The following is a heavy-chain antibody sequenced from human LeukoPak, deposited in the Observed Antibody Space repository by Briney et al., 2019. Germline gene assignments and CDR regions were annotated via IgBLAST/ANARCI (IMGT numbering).Heavy chain of an antibody. CDR2: ISSSSSHI. J-gene: IGHJ6*02. V-gene: IGHV3-21*01. Sequence: PGGSLRLSCAASGFAFNFYIQNWVRQAPGKGLEWVSSISSSSSHIYYADSVRGRFTISRDNAKNSLYLQMNSLRGEDTALYYCARAGDYGDYGMDVWGQGTTVTVSS. CDR3: ARAGDYGDYGMDV. D-gene: IGHD4-17*01. CDR1: GFAFNFYI.